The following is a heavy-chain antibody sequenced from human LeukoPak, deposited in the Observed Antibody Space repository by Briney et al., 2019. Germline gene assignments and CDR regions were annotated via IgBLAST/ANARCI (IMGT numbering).Heavy chain of an antibody. Sequence: SETLSLTCAVYGGSFSGYYWGWIRQPPEKGLEWIASIHYSETTYYNPSLKSRVTISVDTSKNHFSLKLSSVTAADTAVYYCARGPTYQPIDFWGQGTLVTVSS. CDR2: IHYSETT. CDR1: GGSFSGYY. V-gene: IGHV4-34*01. D-gene: IGHD2-2*01. J-gene: IGHJ4*02. CDR3: ARGPTYQPIDF.